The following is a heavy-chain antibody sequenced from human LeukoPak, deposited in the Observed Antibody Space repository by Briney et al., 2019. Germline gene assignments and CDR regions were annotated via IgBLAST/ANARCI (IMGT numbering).Heavy chain of an antibody. CDR3: AKRLWSHPERLYYYGMYV. D-gene: IGHD2-21*01. J-gene: IGHJ6*02. Sequence: PGGSLRLSCAASGFTFSSYAMSWVRRAPGKGLEWVSAISGSGGSTYYADSVKGRFTISRDNSKNTLYLQMNSLRAEDTAVYCCAKRLWSHPERLYYYGMYVWGQGTTVNISS. V-gene: IGHV3-23*01. CDR2: ISGSGGST. CDR1: GFTFSSYA.